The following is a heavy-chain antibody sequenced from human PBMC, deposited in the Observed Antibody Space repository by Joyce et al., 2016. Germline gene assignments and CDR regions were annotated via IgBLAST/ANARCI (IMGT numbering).Heavy chain of an antibody. V-gene: IGHV3-53*01. D-gene: IGHD1-26*01. CDR2: IHSGDTK. CDR3: ARSKVGASSYYHYGMDV. Sequence: EVQLVESGGGLSQPGGSLRLSCAASGFSVSSYHMSWVRRAPGKGLEWVSGIHSGDTKHYADTVKSRFTISRNISKNTLCLQMNRLRAEDTAVYYCARSKVGASSYYHYGMDVGGQGTTVIVSS. J-gene: IGHJ6*02. CDR1: GFSVSSYH.